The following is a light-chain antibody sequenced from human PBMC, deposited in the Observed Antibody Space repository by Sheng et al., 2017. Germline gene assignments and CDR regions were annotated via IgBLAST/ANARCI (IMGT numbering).Light chain of an antibody. J-gene: IGKJ1*01. CDR3: QPYKSWPPDK. V-gene: IGKV3-15*01. CDR1: QGIWTN. Sequence: EILMTQSPATLSLSPGERATLSCRASQGIWTNLAWYQQKPGQAPRLLIYGASTRVTGVPARFSGGGSGTDFTLTISSLQSEDFAVYYCQPYKSWPPDKFGQGDQGGNET. CDR2: GAS.